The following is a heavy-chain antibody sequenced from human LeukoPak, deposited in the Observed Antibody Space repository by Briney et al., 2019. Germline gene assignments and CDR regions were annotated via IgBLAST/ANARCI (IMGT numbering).Heavy chain of an antibody. Sequence: PGGSLRLSCAASGFTFSSYAMTWVRQAPGKGLEWVSVISGSGGSTYYADSVKGRFTISRDNSKNTLYLQMNSLRAEDTAVYYCAKEIWPTVTTPGWTYFDYWGQGALVTVSS. V-gene: IGHV3-23*01. CDR2: ISGSGGST. CDR3: AKEIWPTVTTPGWTYFDY. D-gene: IGHD4-17*01. CDR1: GFTFSSYA. J-gene: IGHJ4*02.